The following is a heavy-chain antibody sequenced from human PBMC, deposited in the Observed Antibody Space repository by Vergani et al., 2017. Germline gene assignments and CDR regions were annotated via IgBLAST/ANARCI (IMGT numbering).Heavy chain of an antibody. V-gene: IGHV3-30-3*01. CDR1: GFTFSSYA. Sequence: QVQLVESGGGVVQPGRSLRLSCAASGFTFSSYAMHWVRQAPGKGLEWVAFISFDGSNKYYADSVKGRFTISRDNSKNTLYLQMNSLRAEDTAVYFCARSYTPLGYCSSTSCLSWLDPWGQGTLVTVSS. CDR2: ISFDGSNK. CDR3: ARSYTPLGYCSSTSCLSWLDP. J-gene: IGHJ5*02. D-gene: IGHD2-2*01.